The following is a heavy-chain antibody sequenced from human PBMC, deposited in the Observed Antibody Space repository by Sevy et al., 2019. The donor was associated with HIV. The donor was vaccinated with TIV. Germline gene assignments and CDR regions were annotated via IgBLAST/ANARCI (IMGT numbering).Heavy chain of an antibody. Sequence: GGYLRLSCAASGFTFSGSAIHWVRQASGKGLEWVDRIRSKPNNYATSYAASVRGRFTISRDDSKDTAYLQMNSLKTEDTAVYYCTRWRGGELDYFDYWGQGTLVTVSS. CDR1: GFTFSGSA. CDR2: IRSKPNNYAT. J-gene: IGHJ4*02. D-gene: IGHD1-26*01. CDR3: TRWRGGELDYFDY. V-gene: IGHV3-73*01.